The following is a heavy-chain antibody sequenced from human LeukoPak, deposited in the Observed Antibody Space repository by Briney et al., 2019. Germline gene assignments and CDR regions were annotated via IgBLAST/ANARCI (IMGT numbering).Heavy chain of an antibody. CDR1: GFTFDDYA. V-gene: IGHV3-9*01. CDR2: ISWNSGSI. D-gene: IGHD4-17*01. J-gene: IGHJ4*02. CDR3: AKHRENYGDSCLDDY. Sequence: GGSLRLSCAASGFTFDDYAMHWVRQAPGKGLERVSGISWNSGSIGYADSVKGRFTISRDNAKNSLYLQMNSLRAEDTAVYYCAKHRENYGDSCLDDYWGQGTLVTVSS.